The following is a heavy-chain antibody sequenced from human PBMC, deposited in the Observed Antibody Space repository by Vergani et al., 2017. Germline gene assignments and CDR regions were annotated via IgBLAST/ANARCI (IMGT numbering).Heavy chain of an antibody. V-gene: IGHV4-34*01. CDR1: GGSFSGYY. CDR3: ARGYSSSWYFPRNYDYGMDV. Sequence: QVQLQQWGAGLLKPSETLSLTCAVYGGSFSGYYWSWIRQPPGKGLEWIGEINHSGSTNYNPSLKSRVTISVDTSKNQFSLKLSSVTAADTAVYYCARGYSSSWYFPRNYDYGMDVWGQWTTVTVSS. D-gene: IGHD6-13*01. J-gene: IGHJ6*02. CDR2: INHSGST.